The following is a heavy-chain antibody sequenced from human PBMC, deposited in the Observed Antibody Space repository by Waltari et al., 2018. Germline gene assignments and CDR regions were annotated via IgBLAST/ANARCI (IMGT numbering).Heavy chain of an antibody. V-gene: IGHV1-24*01. CDR3: ATDLTTVTTRGWNFDY. CDR2: VDPEDGET. D-gene: IGHD4-17*01. CDR1: GYTLTDLS. Sequence: QVQLVQSGAAVKKPGASVKVSCKVSGYTLTDLSMPWVRQAPGKGLEWMGGVDPEDGETIYAQKFQGRVTMTEDTSTDTAYMELSSLRSEDTAVYYCATDLTTVTTRGWNFDYWGQGTLVTVSS. J-gene: IGHJ4*02.